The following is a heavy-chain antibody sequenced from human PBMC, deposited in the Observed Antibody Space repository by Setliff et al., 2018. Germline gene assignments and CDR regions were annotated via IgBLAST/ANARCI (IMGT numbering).Heavy chain of an antibody. J-gene: IGHJ6*02. V-gene: IGHV4-38-2*02. CDR1: NYSIGTDYY. CDR3: APGIVEMEDYYGMDV. Sequence: SETLSLTCIVSNYSIGTDYYWGWIRQPPGKGLEWIGSIQRTGSTFYNPSLKSRVTISMDTSKNHFSLKLSSVTASDTAIYYCAPGIVEMEDYYGMDVWGQGTTVTVSS. D-gene: IGHD2-15*01. CDR2: IQRTGST.